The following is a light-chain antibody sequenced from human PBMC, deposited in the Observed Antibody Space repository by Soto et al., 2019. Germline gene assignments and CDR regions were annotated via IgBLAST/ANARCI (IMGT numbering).Light chain of an antibody. Sequence: QSALTQPASVSGSPGQSITISCTGTSSDVGGYNYVSWYQQHPGKAPKLIIFDVSNRPSGVSNRFSGSKSGNTASLTISGLQAEDEADYYCRSYTSSNTWVFGTGTKLTVL. CDR2: DVS. V-gene: IGLV2-14*01. CDR1: SSDVGGYNY. J-gene: IGLJ1*01. CDR3: RSYTSSNTWV.